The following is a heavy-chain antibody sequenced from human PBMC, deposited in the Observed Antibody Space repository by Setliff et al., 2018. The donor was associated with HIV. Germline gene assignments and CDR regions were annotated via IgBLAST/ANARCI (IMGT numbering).Heavy chain of an antibody. CDR2: IYYSGST. V-gene: IGHV4-31*03. CDR3: ARVALGDYEVY. CDR1: GGSISSGGYY. J-gene: IGHJ4*02. D-gene: IGHD4-17*01. Sequence: LSLTCTVSGGSISSGGYYWNWIRQHPGKGLEWIGYIYYSGSTYYNPSLKSRVTISVDTSKNQFSLKLSSVTAADTAVYYCARVALGDYEVYWGQGTLVTVSS.